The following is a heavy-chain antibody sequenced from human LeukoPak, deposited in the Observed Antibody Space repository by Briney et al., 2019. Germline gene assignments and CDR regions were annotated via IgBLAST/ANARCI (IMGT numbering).Heavy chain of an antibody. J-gene: IGHJ4*02. CDR3: ARAGSFWHYVY. CDR2: IKQDGSEK. Sequence: GGSLRLSCAASGFTFSSYAMHWVRQAPGKGLEWVANIKQDGSEKYYVDSVKGRFTISRDNAKNSLSLQMNGLRVEDTAVYYCARAGSFWHYVYWGQGTLVTVSS. D-gene: IGHD1-7*01. V-gene: IGHV3-7*01. CDR1: GFTFSSYA.